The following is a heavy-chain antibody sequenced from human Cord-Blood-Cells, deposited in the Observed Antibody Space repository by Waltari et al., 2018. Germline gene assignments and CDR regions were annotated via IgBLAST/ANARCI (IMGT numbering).Heavy chain of an antibody. CDR1: GGSISSSSYY. D-gene: IGHD2-2*02. CDR3: ARLDDGYCSSTSCYTFDY. V-gene: IGHV4-39*01. CDR2: IYYSGGT. J-gene: IGHJ4*02. Sequence: QLQLQESGPGLVKPSETLSLTCTVSGGSISSSSYYWGWIRQPPGKGLEWIGSIYYSGGTYYNPSLKSRVTISVDTSKNQFSLKLSSVTAADTAVYYCARLDDGYCSSTSCYTFDYWGQGTLVTVSS.